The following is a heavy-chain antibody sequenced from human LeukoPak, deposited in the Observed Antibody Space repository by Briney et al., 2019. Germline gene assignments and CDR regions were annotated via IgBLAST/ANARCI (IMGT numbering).Heavy chain of an antibody. J-gene: IGHJ6*03. V-gene: IGHV3-48*01. Sequence: GGSLRLSCAASGFTFSSYTMNWVRQPPGKGLEWVSNIGTSSTTIYYADSVKGRFTISRDNAKNSLYLQMNSLRADDTAVYYCARFAAGGPYYYMDVWGKGTTVTVSS. CDR3: ARFAAGGPYYYMDV. CDR2: IGTSSTTI. CDR1: GFTFSSYT. D-gene: IGHD3-10*01.